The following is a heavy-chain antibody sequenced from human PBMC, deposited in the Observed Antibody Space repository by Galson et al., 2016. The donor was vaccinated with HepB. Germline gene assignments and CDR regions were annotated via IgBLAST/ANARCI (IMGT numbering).Heavy chain of an antibody. J-gene: IGHJ5*02. CDR2: ILYSGSA. CDR3: VRHRIYRGMAGAGWA. V-gene: IGHV4-39*01. CDR1: GASFNSGHHY. D-gene: IGHD6-13*01. Sequence: SETLSLTCTVSGASFNSGHHYWGWIRQPPGKGLEWIGSILYSGSAFLNPSLKSRVTISADTSKNQFSLKLRSVTAADTAFYYCVRHRIYRGMAGAGWAWGQGTLVAVSS.